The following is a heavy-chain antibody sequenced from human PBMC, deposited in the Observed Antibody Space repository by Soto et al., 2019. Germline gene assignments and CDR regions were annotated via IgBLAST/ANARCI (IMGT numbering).Heavy chain of an antibody. CDR1: GFTFSSYS. CDR2: ISYDGSNK. CDR3: ARDLPSGSYQFDY. Sequence: PGGSLRLSCAASGFTFSSYSMHWVRQAPGKGLEWVAVISYDGSNKYYADSVKGRFTISRDNSRNTLYLQMNSLRAEDTAVYYCARDLPSGSYQFDYWGQGTLVTVSS. D-gene: IGHD1-26*01. V-gene: IGHV3-30-3*01. J-gene: IGHJ4*02.